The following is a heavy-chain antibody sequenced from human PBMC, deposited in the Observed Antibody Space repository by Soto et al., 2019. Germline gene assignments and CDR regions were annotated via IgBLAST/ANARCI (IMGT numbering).Heavy chain of an antibody. CDR3: ARLGSSSGWPGDDYFDY. V-gene: IGHV4-34*01. D-gene: IGHD6-19*01. Sequence: SEPLSLTCAVYGGSFSGYYWSWIRQPPGKGLEWIGEINHSGSTNYNPSLKSRVTISVDTSKNQFSLKLSSVTASDTAMYYCARLGSSSGWPGDDYFDYWGQGTLVTVSS. CDR1: GGSFSGYY. CDR2: INHSGST. J-gene: IGHJ4*02.